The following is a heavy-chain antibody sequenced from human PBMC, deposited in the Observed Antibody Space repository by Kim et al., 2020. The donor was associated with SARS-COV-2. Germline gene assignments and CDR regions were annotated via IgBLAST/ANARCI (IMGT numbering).Heavy chain of an antibody. Sequence: SETLSLTCTVSGGSISSGGYYWSWIRQHPGKGLEWIGYIYYSGSTYYNPSLKSRVTISVDTSKNQFSLKLSSVTVADTAVYYCARARYGGNWFDPWGQGTLVTVSS. CDR1: GGSISSGGYY. V-gene: IGHV4-31*03. CDR2: IYYSGST. J-gene: IGHJ5*02. D-gene: IGHD4-17*01. CDR3: ARARYGGNWFDP.